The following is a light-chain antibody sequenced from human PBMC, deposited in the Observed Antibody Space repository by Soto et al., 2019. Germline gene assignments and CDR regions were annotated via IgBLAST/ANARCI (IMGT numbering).Light chain of an antibody. CDR2: DAS. Sequence: ESVLTQSPATLSLSPGERATLSCRASQSVTDYLAWYQQKPGPAPRLLIYDASNRATGIPARFTGSGSGTDFTLTISSLEPEDFAVYYFHQRSSWPDTFCQGTKVEIK. V-gene: IGKV3-11*01. CDR3: HQRSSWPDT. CDR1: QSVTDY. J-gene: IGKJ2*01.